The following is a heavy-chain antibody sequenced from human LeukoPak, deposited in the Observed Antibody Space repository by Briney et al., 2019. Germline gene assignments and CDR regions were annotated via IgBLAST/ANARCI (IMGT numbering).Heavy chain of an antibody. CDR2: MNPNSGNT. V-gene: IGHV1-8*01. D-gene: IGHD3-9*01. CDR3: ARGLYADNRNYYDILTGSYYYYMDV. Sequence: GASVKVSCKASGYTFTSYDINWVRQATGQGLEWMGWMNPNSGNTGYAQKFQGRVTMTRNTSISTAYMELSSLRSEDTAVYYCARGLYADNRNYYDILTGSYYYYMDVWGKGTTVTISS. J-gene: IGHJ6*03. CDR1: GYTFTSYD.